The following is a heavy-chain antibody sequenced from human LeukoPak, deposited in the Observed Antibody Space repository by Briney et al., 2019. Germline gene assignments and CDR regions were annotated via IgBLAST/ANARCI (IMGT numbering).Heavy chain of an antibody. D-gene: IGHD2-2*01. V-gene: IGHV4-34*01. CDR3: ARPRRCSSTSCYYAFDI. CDR1: GGSFSGYY. CDR2: INHSGST. Sequence: PSETLSLTCAVYGGSFSGYYWSWIRQPPGKGLERIGEINHSGSTNYNPSLKSRVTISVDTSKNQFSLKLSSVTAADTAVYYCARPRRCSSTSCYYAFDIWGQGTMVTVSS. J-gene: IGHJ3*02.